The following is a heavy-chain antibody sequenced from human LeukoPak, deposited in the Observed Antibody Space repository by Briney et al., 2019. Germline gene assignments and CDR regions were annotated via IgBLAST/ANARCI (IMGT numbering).Heavy chain of an antibody. J-gene: IGHJ3*02. D-gene: IGHD1-26*01. Sequence: GASVKVSCKASGYTFTGYYIHWVRQAPGQGLEWMGWINPDSGDTNYAQRFQGRATMTRDTSISTAYMEKRRLTSDDTAVYYCARYPRGSFYAFDIWGQGTMVTVSS. CDR3: ARYPRGSFYAFDI. CDR2: INPDSGDT. CDR1: GYTFTGYY. V-gene: IGHV1-2*02.